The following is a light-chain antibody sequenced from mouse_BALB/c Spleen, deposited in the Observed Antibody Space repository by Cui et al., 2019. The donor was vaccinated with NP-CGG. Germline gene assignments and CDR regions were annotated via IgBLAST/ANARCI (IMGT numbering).Light chain of an antibody. Sequence: QAVVTQESVLTTSPGETVTLTCRSSTGAVTTTNYANWVQEKPDHLFTGLIGGTNNRVPGVPARFSGSPIGDKAALTITGAQTEDEAIYFCALWYSNHWVFGGGTKLTVL. J-gene: IGLJ1*01. V-gene: IGLV1*01. CDR3: ALWYSNHWV. CDR2: GTN. CDR1: TGAVTTTNY.